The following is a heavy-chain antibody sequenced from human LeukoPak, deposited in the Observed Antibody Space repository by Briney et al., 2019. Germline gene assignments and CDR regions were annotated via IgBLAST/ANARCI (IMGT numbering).Heavy chain of an antibody. V-gene: IGHV4-34*01. CDR3: AGGIAVAGLL. Sequence: SETLSLTCAVYGRSFSGYYWNWIRQPPGKGLEWIGEINHSGSTNYNPSLKSRVTISIDTSKNQFSLKLSSVTAADTAVYYCAGGIAVAGLLWGQGTLVTVSS. CDR1: GRSFSGYY. D-gene: IGHD6-19*01. J-gene: IGHJ4*02. CDR2: INHSGST.